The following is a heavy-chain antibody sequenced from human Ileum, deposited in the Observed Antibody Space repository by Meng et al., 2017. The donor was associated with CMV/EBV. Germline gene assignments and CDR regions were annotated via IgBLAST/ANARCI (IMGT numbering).Heavy chain of an antibody. D-gene: IGHD1-1*01. CDR2: ISSRGSTI. CDR1: GFTFSSYE. Sequence: GGSLRLSCAASGFTFSSYEMNWVRQAPGKGLEWVSYISSRGSTIYYADSVKGRFTIYRDNSKNALYLQMNSLRGEDTAVYYCARGYNWSGVHFDYWGQGTLVTVSS. CDR3: ARGYNWSGVHFDY. J-gene: IGHJ4*02. V-gene: IGHV3-48*03.